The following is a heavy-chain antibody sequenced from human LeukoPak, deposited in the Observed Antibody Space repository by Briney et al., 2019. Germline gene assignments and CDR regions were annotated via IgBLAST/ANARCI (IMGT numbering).Heavy chain of an antibody. Sequence: PSQTLSLTCTVSGGSISSGGYYWSWIRQHPGKGLEWIGYIYYSGSTYYNPSLKSRVTISVDTPKNQFSLKLSSVTAADTAVYYCARGSRIAVAGDYWGQGTLVTVSS. CDR3: ARGSRIAVAGDY. CDR1: GGSISSGGYY. V-gene: IGHV4-31*03. D-gene: IGHD6-19*01. CDR2: IYYSGST. J-gene: IGHJ4*02.